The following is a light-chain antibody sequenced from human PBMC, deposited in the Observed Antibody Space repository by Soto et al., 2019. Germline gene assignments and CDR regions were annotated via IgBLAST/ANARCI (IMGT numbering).Light chain of an antibody. Sequence: EIVLTQSPGTLSLSPGQTATLSCRASQTVSRNFLAWYQQKFGQAPRLLIYGASTRATGIPDRFSGSGSGTDFTLTISRLEPEDFAVYYCQQYGSSPRTFGQGTKVDIK. J-gene: IGKJ1*01. CDR2: GAS. CDR1: QTVSRNF. V-gene: IGKV3-20*01. CDR3: QQYGSSPRT.